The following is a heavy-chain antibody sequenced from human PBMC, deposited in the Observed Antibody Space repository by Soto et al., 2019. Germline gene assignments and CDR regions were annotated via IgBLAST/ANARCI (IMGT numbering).Heavy chain of an antibody. CDR3: AKENRISMVRGVIITPGADY. D-gene: IGHD3-10*01. V-gene: IGHV3-30*18. J-gene: IGHJ4*02. CDR1: GFTFSSYG. CDR2: ISYDGSNK. Sequence: PGGSLRLSCAASGFTFSSYGMHWVRQAPGKGLEWVAVISYDGSNKYYADSVKGRFTISRDNSKNTLYLQMNSLRAEDTAVYYCAKENRISMVRGVIITPGADYWGQGTLVTVSS.